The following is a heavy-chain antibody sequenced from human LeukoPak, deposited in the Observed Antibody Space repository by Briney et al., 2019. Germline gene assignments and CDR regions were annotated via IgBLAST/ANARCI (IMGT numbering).Heavy chain of an antibody. D-gene: IGHD5-12*01. Sequence: GGSLRLSCAASGFTVSSNYMSWVRQAPGKGLEWVSVIYSGGSTYYADSVKGRFTISRDNAENSLYLQMNSLRDDDTAIYYCARLVAPRYFDYWGQGTLVTVSS. CDR1: GFTVSSNY. V-gene: IGHV3-53*01. CDR2: IYSGGST. CDR3: ARLVAPRYFDY. J-gene: IGHJ4*02.